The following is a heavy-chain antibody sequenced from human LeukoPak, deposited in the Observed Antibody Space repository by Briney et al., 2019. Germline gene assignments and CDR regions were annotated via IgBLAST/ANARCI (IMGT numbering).Heavy chain of an antibody. CDR2: ISGSGGST. J-gene: IGHJ4*02. Sequence: PGGSLRLSCAASGFTFSSYAVSWVRQAPGKGLEWVSAISGSGGSTYYADSVKGRFTISRDNSKNTLYLQMNSLRAEDTAVYYCAKDCSSTSCYTQEPYWGQGTLVTVSS. CDR1: GFTFSSYA. D-gene: IGHD2-2*02. V-gene: IGHV3-23*01. CDR3: AKDCSSTSCYTQEPY.